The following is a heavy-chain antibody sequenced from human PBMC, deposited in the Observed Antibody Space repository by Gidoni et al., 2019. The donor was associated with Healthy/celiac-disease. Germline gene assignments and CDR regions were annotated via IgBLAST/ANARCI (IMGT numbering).Heavy chain of an antibody. V-gene: IGHV3-30-3*01. CDR3: ARSRCSGGSCYFNYYYYGMDV. D-gene: IGHD2-15*01. J-gene: IGHJ6*02. CDR1: GFTFSSYA. CDR2: ISYDGSNK. Sequence: QVQLVDSGGGVVQPGRSLRLSCAASGFTFSSYAIHWFRQAPGKGLEWVAVISYDGSNKYYADSVKGRFTNSRDNSKNTLYLQMNSLRAEDTAVYYCARSRCSGGSCYFNYYYYGMDVWGQGTTVTVSS.